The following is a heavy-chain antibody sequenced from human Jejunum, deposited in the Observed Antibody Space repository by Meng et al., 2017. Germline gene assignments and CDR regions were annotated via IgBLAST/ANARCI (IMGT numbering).Heavy chain of an antibody. CDR1: GYTFTSYG. Sequence: QVQRVQSGAEVKNPGASGKVSCKTSGYTFTSYGISWVRQAPGQGLEWMGWISVYHGNTNYAQKLQGRVTMTTDTSTSTAYMELRSLRTDDTAVYFCARDYSGTSYRYSDYWSQGTLVTVSS. CDR3: ARDYSGTSYRYSDY. D-gene: IGHD1-26*01. CDR2: ISVYHGNT. J-gene: IGHJ4*02. V-gene: IGHV1-18*01.